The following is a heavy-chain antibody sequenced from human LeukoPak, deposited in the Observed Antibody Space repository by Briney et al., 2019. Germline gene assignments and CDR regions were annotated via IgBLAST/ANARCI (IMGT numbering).Heavy chain of an antibody. CDR1: GYSINSGYF. V-gene: IGHV4-38-2*02. CDR2: IHHSGST. J-gene: IGHJ4*02. CDR3: AREVGYSYGYLDY. D-gene: IGHD5-18*01. Sequence: ASETLSLTCTVSGYSINSGYFWGWIRQPPGKGLEWIGNIHHSGSTYYNPSLKSRVTMSVDTSKNQFSLRLSSVTAADTAVYYCAREVGYSYGYLDYWGQGSLVTVSS.